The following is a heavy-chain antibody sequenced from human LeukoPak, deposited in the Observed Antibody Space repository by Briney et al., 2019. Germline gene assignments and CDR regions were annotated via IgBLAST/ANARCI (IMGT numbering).Heavy chain of an antibody. V-gene: IGHV3-23*01. D-gene: IGHD6-13*01. CDR2: ISGSGGST. Sequence: GGSLRLSCAASGFTFSTYAMHWVRQAPGKGLEWVSAISGSGGSTYYADSVKGRFTISRDNSKNTLYLQMNSLRAEDTAVYYCARGGQHLYYGMDVWGQGTTVTVSS. CDR1: GFTFSTYA. J-gene: IGHJ6*02. CDR3: ARGGQHLYYGMDV.